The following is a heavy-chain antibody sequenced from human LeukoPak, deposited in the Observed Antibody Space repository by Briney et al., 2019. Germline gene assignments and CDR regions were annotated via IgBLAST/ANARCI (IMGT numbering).Heavy chain of an antibody. CDR2: INTGGST. CDR1: GFTVSNFY. D-gene: IGHD2/OR15-2a*01. CDR3: ARGGPGPDRLSVFDY. J-gene: IGHJ4*02. V-gene: IGHV3-66*01. Sequence: GGSLRLSCAASGFTVSNFYMSWVRQAPGKGLEWVSGINTGGSTNYADSVKGRFTVSRDNSKNTLYLQMNILRAEDTAVYYCARGGPGPDRLSVFDYWGQGTLVTVSS.